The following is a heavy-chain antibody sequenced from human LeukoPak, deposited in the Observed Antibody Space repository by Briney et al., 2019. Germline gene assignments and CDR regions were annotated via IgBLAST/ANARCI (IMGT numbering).Heavy chain of an antibody. CDR3: ARLTKNDSGSFRFGKKKRGYMDV. D-gene: IGHD3-10*01. V-gene: IGHV4-59*12. CDR1: GGSIRGYY. CDR2: IYSSGST. J-gene: IGHJ6*03. Sequence: SETLSLTCNVSGGSIRGYYWSWIRQSPEKGLEWIGYIYSSGSTNYNPSLKSRVTMSVDTSKNQFSLKLSSVTAADTAVYYCARLTKNDSGSFRFGKKKRGYMDVWGKGTTVTISS.